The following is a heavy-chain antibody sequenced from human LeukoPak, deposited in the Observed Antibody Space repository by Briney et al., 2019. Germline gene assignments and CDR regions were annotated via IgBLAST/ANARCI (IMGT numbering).Heavy chain of an antibody. J-gene: IGHJ3*02. CDR1: GYSFTTFW. D-gene: IGHD2-21*01. V-gene: IGHV5-51*01. CDR2: IYPGDSDT. Sequence: HGESLKISCKGSGYSFTTFWVAWVRQMPWKGLEWLGIIYPGDSDTRYNPSFQGQVTFSADKSISIAYLQWSSLKASDTAMYYCASLRSYSDAFDIWGRGTMVTVSS. CDR3: ASLRSYSDAFDI.